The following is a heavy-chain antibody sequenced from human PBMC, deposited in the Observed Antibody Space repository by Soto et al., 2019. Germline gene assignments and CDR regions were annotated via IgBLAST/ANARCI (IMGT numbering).Heavy chain of an antibody. Sequence: SETLSLTCTVSGGSISSSGYYWGWIRQPPGTGLEWIGEINHSGSTNYNPSLKSRVTISVDTSKNQFSLKLTSVTAADTAVYYCARDKITGLFDYWGQGTLVTVCS. V-gene: IGHV4-39*07. CDR3: ARDKITGLFDY. CDR2: INHSGST. D-gene: IGHD2-8*02. CDR1: GGSISSSGYY. J-gene: IGHJ4*02.